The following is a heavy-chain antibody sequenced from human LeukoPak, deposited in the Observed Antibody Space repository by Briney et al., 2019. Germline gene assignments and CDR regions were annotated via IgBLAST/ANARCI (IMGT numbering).Heavy chain of an antibody. Sequence: PGGSLRLSGAASGFTFSSYAMTWVRQAPGKGLEWVSGISGSGGSTYYADSVKGRFTISRDNSKNTLYLQMNSLRAEDTAVYYCANGITTYDYVWGSYLFWGQGTLVTVSS. CDR3: ANGITTYDYVWGSYLF. CDR1: GFTFSSYA. D-gene: IGHD3-16*02. J-gene: IGHJ4*02. CDR2: ISGSGGST. V-gene: IGHV3-23*01.